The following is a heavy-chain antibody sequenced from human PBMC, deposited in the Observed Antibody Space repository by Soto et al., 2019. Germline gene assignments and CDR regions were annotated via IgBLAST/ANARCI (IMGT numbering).Heavy chain of an antibody. CDR1: GGSVTSGSYY. Sequence: PSETLSLTCTVSGGSVTSGSYYWSWIRRPPGKGLEWIGYIYNSGSTHSNPSLQSRVTISVDTSKNQFSLKLSSVTAADTGIYYCARARITMVREVIKYNMNVWGQGTRSPSP. J-gene: IGHJ6*02. CDR2: IYNSGST. D-gene: IGHD3-10*01. V-gene: IGHV4-61*01. CDR3: ARARITMVREVIKYNMNV.